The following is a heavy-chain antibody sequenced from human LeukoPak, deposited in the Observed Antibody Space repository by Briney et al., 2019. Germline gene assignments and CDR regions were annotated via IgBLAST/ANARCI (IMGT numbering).Heavy chain of an antibody. CDR1: GGTFSSYA. V-gene: IGHV1-69*01. Sequence: SVKVSCKASGGTFSSYAISWVRQAPGQGLEWMGGIIPIFGTTNYAQKFQGRVTITADESTGTAYMELSSLRSEDTAVYYCAKDHSSSWYGVADYWGQGTLVTVSS. CDR2: IIPIFGTT. J-gene: IGHJ4*02. D-gene: IGHD6-13*01. CDR3: AKDHSSSWYGVADY.